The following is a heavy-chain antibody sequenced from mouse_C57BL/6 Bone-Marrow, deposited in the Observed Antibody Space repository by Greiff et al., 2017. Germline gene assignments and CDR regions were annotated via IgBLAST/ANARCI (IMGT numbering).Heavy chain of an antibody. J-gene: IGHJ2*01. V-gene: IGHV5-4*03. CDR2: ISAGGSYT. CDR3: ARVVLYMMGTPYFDY. CDR1: GFTFSSYA. Sequence: EVKLVESGGGLVKPGGSLKLSCAASGFTFSSYAMSWVRQTPEKRLEWVATISAGGSYTYYPDNVKGRYTISRDNAKNNLYLQMSHLKSEDTAMYYCARVVLYMMGTPYFDYWGQGTTLTVSS. D-gene: IGHD2-3*01.